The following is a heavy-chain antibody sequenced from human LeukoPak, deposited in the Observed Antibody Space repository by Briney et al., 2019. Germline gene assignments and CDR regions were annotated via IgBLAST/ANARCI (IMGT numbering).Heavy chain of an antibody. CDR3: VRLIVGAHEGGWFDP. V-gene: IGHV3-72*01. CDR1: GFTFSDHY. CDR2: TRNKANSYTT. Sequence: GSLRLSCAASGFTFSDHYKDWVRQAPGEGLEWVGRTRNKANSYTTEYAASVMGRFTISRDDSKNSLYLQMNSLKTEDTAVYHCVRLIVGAHEGGWFDPWGQGTLVTVSS. J-gene: IGHJ5*02. D-gene: IGHD1-26*01.